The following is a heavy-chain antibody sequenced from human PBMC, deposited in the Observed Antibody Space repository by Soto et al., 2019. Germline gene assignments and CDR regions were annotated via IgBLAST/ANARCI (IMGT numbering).Heavy chain of an antibody. Sequence: DVQLLESGGGLVQPGGSLRLACAASGFTFSNYAMSWVRQAPGKVLERVSGLSGGGGSTYYADSVKGRFTISRDNSKNTLYLQMKRLRGEDTALYNCAKLPYYTSGSSYYGIKRTWFIVLNLWGQGTTVTDYS. CDR1: GFTFSNYA. CDR3: AKLPYYTSGSSYYGIKRTWFIVLNL. V-gene: IGHV3-23*01. J-gene: IGHJ6*02. D-gene: IGHD3-10*01. CDR2: LSGGGGST.